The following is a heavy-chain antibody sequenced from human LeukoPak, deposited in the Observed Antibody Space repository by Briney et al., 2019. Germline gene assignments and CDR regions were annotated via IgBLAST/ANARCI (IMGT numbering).Heavy chain of an antibody. CDR2: IYNSGST. CDR1: GGSISSYY. V-gene: IGHV4-59*08. J-gene: IGHJ4*02. Sequence: SPSETLSLTCTVSGGSISSYYWSWIRQSPGKGLEWIGYIYNSGSTNYNPSLKSRVTISVDTPKNQFSLKLSSVTAADTAVYYCARSLAVGGCIWGQGTLVTVSS. D-gene: IGHD6-13*01. CDR3: ARSLAVGGCI.